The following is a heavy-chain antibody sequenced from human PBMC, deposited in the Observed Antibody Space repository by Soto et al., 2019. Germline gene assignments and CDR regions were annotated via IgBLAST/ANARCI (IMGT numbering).Heavy chain of an antibody. Sequence: QVQLVESGGGVVQPGKSLRLSCAASGFTFSSYGMHWVRQAPGKGLEWVAVISYAGNNIYYADSVKGRFTISRDNSKNTLFLQMNSLRAEDTALYYCAKDATSYSSSWYFDYWGQGTLVTVSS. CDR3: AKDATSYSSSWYFDY. CDR1: GFTFSSYG. V-gene: IGHV3-30*18. J-gene: IGHJ4*02. D-gene: IGHD6-13*01. CDR2: ISYAGNNI.